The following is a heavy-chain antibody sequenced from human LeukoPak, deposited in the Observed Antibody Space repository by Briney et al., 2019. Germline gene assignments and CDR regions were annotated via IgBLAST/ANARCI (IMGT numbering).Heavy chain of an antibody. Sequence: GASVKVSCKASGYTFTGYYMHWVRQAPGQGLEWMGWINPNSGGTNYAQKFQGRVTMTRDTSISTAYMELSRLRSDDTAVYYCARERWLQFKAGPPPLWTWGQGTLVTVSS. CDR3: ARERWLQFKAGPPPLWT. CDR2: INPNSGGT. J-gene: IGHJ4*02. D-gene: IGHD5-24*01. V-gene: IGHV1-2*02. CDR1: GYTFTGYY.